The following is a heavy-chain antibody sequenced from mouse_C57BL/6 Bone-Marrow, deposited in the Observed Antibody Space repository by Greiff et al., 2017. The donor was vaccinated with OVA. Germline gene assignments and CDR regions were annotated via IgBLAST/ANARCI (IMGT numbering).Heavy chain of an antibody. V-gene: IGHV1-69*01. CDR3: AREGNYRYFDV. Sequence: VQLQQPGAELVMPGASVKLSCKASGYTFTSYWMHWVKQRPGQGLEWIGEIDPSDSYINYNQKFKGKSTLTVAKSSSTAYMQLSSLTSEDSAVYYCAREGNYRYFDVWGTGTTVTVSS. D-gene: IGHD2-1*01. J-gene: IGHJ1*03. CDR1: GYTFTSYW. CDR2: IDPSDSYI.